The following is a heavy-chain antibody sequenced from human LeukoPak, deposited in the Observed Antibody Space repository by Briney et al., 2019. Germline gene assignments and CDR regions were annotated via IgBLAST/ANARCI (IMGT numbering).Heavy chain of an antibody. Sequence: GGSLRLSCAVSGFTFSSYSMSWVRQAPGKGLEWVSAISGSGGSTYYADSVKGRFTISRDNSKNTLYLQMNSLRAEHTAVYYCAKDRILVVTADPYYGMDVWGQGTTVTVSS. CDR1: GFTFSSYS. CDR3: AKDRILVVTADPYYGMDV. D-gene: IGHD2-21*02. V-gene: IGHV3-23*01. J-gene: IGHJ6*02. CDR2: ISGSGGST.